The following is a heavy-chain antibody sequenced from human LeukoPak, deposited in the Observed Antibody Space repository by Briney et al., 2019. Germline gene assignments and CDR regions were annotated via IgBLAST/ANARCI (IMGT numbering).Heavy chain of an antibody. CDR3: AKVRWGSDNALDS. CDR2: IKEDGSEE. D-gene: IGHD3-16*01. J-gene: IGHJ4*02. V-gene: IGHV3-7*01. CDR1: GFTFRSYW. Sequence: GSLRLSCAASGFTFRSYWMTWVRQPPGKGLEWVANIKEDGSEEYYADSMKGRFTISRDNAKNSLYLQMNSLRAEDTAVYYCAKVRWGSDNALDSWGQGTLVTGSS.